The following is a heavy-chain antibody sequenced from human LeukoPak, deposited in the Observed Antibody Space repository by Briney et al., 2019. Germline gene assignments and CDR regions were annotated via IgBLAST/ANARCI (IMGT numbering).Heavy chain of an antibody. CDR3: TRVCLAATGYCFDC. J-gene: IGHJ4*02. V-gene: IGHV3-74*01. D-gene: IGHD6-13*01. CDR1: AFTFSSYW. Sequence: GGSLRLSCAAYAFTFSSYWMDWVRQAPGKGLEWVSRISSDGTNTTQADSGKGRLTISTDHDTTTMYLQMNSLRAEDTAVYYCTRVCLAATGYCFDCWGQGTLVTVSS. CDR2: ISSDGTNT.